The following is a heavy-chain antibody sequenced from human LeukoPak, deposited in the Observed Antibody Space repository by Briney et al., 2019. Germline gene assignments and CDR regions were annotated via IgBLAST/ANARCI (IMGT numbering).Heavy chain of an antibody. Sequence: GSLRLSCAASGFTFSSYWMNWARQAPGKGLEWVSYISSSSSTIYYADSVKGRFTISRDNAKNSLYLQMNSLRAEDTAVYYCARANTLVVPYFDYWGQGTLVTVSS. D-gene: IGHD2-21*01. CDR3: ARANTLVVPYFDY. J-gene: IGHJ4*02. CDR2: ISSSSSTI. CDR1: GFTFSSYW. V-gene: IGHV3-48*01.